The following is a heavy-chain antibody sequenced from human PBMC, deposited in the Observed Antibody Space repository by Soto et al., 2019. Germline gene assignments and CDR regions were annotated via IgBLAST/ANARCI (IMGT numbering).Heavy chain of an antibody. CDR3: ASGNYGPGPEGAFDI. CDR1: GYTFTSYG. D-gene: IGHD3-10*01. Sequence: ASVKVSCKASGYTFTSYGISWVRQAPGQGLEWMGWISAYNGNTNYAQKLQGRVTMTTDTSTSTAYMELRSLRSDDTAVYYCASGNYGPGPEGAFDIWGQGTMVTVSS. J-gene: IGHJ3*02. V-gene: IGHV1-18*01. CDR2: ISAYNGNT.